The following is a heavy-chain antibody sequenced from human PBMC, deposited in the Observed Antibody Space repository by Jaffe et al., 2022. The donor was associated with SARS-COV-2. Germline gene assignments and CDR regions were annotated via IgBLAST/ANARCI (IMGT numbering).Heavy chain of an antibody. J-gene: IGHJ3*02. Sequence: QLQLQESGPGLVKPSETLSLTCTVSGGSISSSSYYWGWIRQPPGKGLEWIGSIYYSGSTYYNPSLKSRVTISVDTSKNQFSLKLSSVTAADTAVYYCARRSDIVVVVDSNAFDIWGQGTMVTVSS. V-gene: IGHV4-39*01. CDR2: IYYSGST. CDR3: ARRSDIVVVVDSNAFDI. D-gene: IGHD2-15*01. CDR1: GGSISSSSYY.